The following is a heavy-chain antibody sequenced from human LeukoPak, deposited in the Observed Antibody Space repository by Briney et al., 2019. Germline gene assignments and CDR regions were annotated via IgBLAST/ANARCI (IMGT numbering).Heavy chain of an antibody. CDR1: GFTFSSYE. V-gene: IGHV3-48*03. Sequence: GGSLRLFCAASGFTFSSYEMNWVRQAPGKGLEWVSYISSSGSTIYYADSVKGRFTISRDNATNSLYLQMNRLRAEDTAVYYCASRRIWFGEPNLIDYWGQGTLVTVSS. CDR3: ASRRIWFGEPNLIDY. D-gene: IGHD3-10*01. CDR2: ISSSGSTI. J-gene: IGHJ4*02.